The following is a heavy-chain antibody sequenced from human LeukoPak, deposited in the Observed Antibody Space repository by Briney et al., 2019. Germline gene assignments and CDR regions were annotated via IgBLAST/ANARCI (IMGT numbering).Heavy chain of an antibody. CDR3: AARYGRLAAGGTPFDY. V-gene: IGHV4-34*01. D-gene: IGHD6-13*01. CDR2: IYHSGNT. J-gene: IGHJ4*02. Sequence: PSETLSLTCAVYGGSFGDYFWTWIRQNPETGLEWIGHIYHSGNTEYNPSLKSRVAISVDTSKKQFALKMTSVTAADTAVYYCAARYGRLAAGGTPFDYWGEGTLVTVSS. CDR1: GGSFGDYF.